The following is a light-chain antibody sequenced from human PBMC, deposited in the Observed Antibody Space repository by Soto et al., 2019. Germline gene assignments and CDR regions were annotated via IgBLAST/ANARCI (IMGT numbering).Light chain of an antibody. Sequence: AIQLTQSPSSLSASVGDRFTITCRARQGIAKDLGWYQQKPGKAPRLLIFGASFFQSGVPSRFSGCGSGTDFTLSINRLQPEEFATYYCLQNSYSFRTFGQATQVEI. V-gene: IGKV1-6*01. J-gene: IGKJ1*01. CDR3: LQNSYSFRT. CDR1: QGIAKD. CDR2: GAS.